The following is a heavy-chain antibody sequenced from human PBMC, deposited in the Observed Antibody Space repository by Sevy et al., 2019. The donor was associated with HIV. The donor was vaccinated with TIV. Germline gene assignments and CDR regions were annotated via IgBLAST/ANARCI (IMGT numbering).Heavy chain of an antibody. V-gene: IGHV3-7*01. J-gene: IGHJ6*02. CDR1: GFTFSSYW. Sequence: GGCLRLSCAASGFTFSSYWMSWVRQAPGKGLERVANIKQDGSEKYYVDSVKGRFTISRDNAKNSLYLQMNSLRAEDTAVYYCARAETGNTYYDFRSGYYPDYYYGMDVWGQGTTVTVSS. CDR3: ARAETGNTYYDFRSGYYPDYYYGMDV. D-gene: IGHD3-3*01. CDR2: IKQDGSEK.